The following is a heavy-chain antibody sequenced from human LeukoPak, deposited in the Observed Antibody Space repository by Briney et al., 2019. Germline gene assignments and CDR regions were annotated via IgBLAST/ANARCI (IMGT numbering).Heavy chain of an antibody. Sequence: GGSLRLSCAASGFTFRSCTVNWVRQAPGKGLEWVSYISSSSSIIYYADSVKGRFTISRDNAKSSLYLHMNSLRDEDTAVYYCARTRGSWATNYWGQGTLVTVSS. CDR1: GFTFRSCT. J-gene: IGHJ4*02. CDR3: ARTRGSWATNY. V-gene: IGHV3-48*02. D-gene: IGHD6-13*01. CDR2: ISSSSSII.